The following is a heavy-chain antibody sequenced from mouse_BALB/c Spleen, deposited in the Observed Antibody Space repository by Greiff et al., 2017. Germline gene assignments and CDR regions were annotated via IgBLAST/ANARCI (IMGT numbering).Heavy chain of an antibody. CDR2: IAPGSGST. J-gene: IGHJ4*01. CDR1: GYTFTSYW. Sequence: DLVKPGASVKLSCKASGYTFTSYWINWIKQRPGQGLEWIGRIAPGSGSTYYNEMFKGKATLTVDTSSSTAYIQLSSLSSEDSAVYFCASQDSMDYGGQGTSVTVSS. V-gene: IGHV1S41*01. CDR3: ASQDSMDY.